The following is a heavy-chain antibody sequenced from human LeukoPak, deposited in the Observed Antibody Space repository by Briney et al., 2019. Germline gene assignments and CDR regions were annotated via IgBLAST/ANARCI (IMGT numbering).Heavy chain of an antibody. Sequence: PGGSLRLSCAASGFTFSSFDMHWVRQPTGQGLEWVSTIGTASDTYYPGSVEGRFTHSRDNAKNSLYLQMNSLTAGDTAVYYCARGPPRGKYYYMDGWGKGTTVTVSS. D-gene: IGHD1-1*01. CDR1: GFTFSSFD. CDR3: ARGPPRGKYYYMDG. J-gene: IGHJ6*03. CDR2: IGTASDT. V-gene: IGHV3-13*01.